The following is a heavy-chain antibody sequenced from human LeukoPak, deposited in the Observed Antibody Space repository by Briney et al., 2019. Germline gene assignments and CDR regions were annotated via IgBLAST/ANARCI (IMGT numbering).Heavy chain of an antibody. Sequence: GGSLRLSCAASGFTFSSYAMSWVRQAPGKGLDWVSSINGGGGSTYYADSVKGRFTISRDNSKNTLYLQMNSLRAEDTAVYYCAKSNGYGLIGIWGQGTMVTVSS. CDR3: AKSNGYGLIGI. J-gene: IGHJ3*02. CDR1: GFTFSSYA. V-gene: IGHV3-23*01. D-gene: IGHD3-10*01. CDR2: INGGGGST.